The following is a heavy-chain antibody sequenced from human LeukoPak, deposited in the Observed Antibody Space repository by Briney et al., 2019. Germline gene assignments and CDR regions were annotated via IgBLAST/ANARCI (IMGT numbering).Heavy chain of an antibody. CDR1: GHTFTGYY. Sequence: TSVKLSCKASGHTFTGYYMHWVRQAPGQGLEWMGWINPNSGGTNYAQKFQGRVTMTRDTSISTAYMELSRLRSDDTAVYYCARGGDSSGYSIDPWGQGTLVTVSS. J-gene: IGHJ5*02. V-gene: IGHV1-2*02. CDR3: ARGGDSSGYSIDP. D-gene: IGHD3-22*01. CDR2: INPNSGGT.